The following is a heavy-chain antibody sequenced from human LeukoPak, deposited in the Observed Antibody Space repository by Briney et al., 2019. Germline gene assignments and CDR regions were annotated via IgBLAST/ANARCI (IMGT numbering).Heavy chain of an antibody. CDR1: GFTFSSYA. CDR3: AKTGDIVVVPAVYGDY. J-gene: IGHJ4*02. Sequence: PGGSLRLSCAASGFTFSSYAMSWVRQAPGKGLEWVSAISGSGGSTYYADSVKGRFTISRDNSKNTLYLQMNSLRAEDTAVYYCAKTGDIVVVPAVYGDYWGQGTLVTVSS. CDR2: ISGSGGST. D-gene: IGHD2-2*01. V-gene: IGHV3-23*01.